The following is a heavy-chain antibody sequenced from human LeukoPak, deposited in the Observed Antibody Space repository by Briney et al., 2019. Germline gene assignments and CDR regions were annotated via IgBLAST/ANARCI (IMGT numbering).Heavy chain of an antibody. V-gene: IGHV3-21*01. CDR2: ISSSSSYI. D-gene: IGHD6-13*01. Sequence: PGGSLRLSCAASGFTFSSYSMNWVRQAPGKGLEWVSSISSSSSYIYYADSVKGRFTISRDNAKNSLYLQMNSLRAEDTAVYYCAREREYSSSWYYYYYYMDVWGKGTTVTVSS. CDR1: GFTFSSYS. J-gene: IGHJ6*03. CDR3: AREREYSSSWYYYYYYMDV.